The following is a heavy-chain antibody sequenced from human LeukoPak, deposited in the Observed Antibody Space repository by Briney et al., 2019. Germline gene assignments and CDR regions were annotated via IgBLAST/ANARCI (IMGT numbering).Heavy chain of an antibody. CDR3: ARVHRGYNDY. CDR1: GYTFTSYA. V-gene: IGHV1-3*01. D-gene: IGHD5-18*01. CDR2: INAGNHNT. Sequence: RASVRVSCKASGYTFTSYAMHWVRQAPGQRLEWMGWINAGNHNTKYSQKFQGRVTMTRDTSTSTVYMELSSLRSEDTAVYYCARVHRGYNDYWGQGTLVTVSS. J-gene: IGHJ4*02.